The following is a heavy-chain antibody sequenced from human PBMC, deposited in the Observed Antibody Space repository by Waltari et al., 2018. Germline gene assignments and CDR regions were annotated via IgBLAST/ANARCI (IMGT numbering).Heavy chain of an antibody. CDR1: AFPFSRFA. Sequence: EVKLLESGGGLAQPGGSLRLSCAASAFPFSRFAMSWVRQAPGKGLEWVAGISGSGGSTYYADSVKGRFTMSRDNSKNALYLQMNSMTAEDTAVYYCAKGNSSGWYNFDYWGQGTLVTVSS. CDR2: ISGSGGST. V-gene: IGHV3-23*01. J-gene: IGHJ4*02. D-gene: IGHD6-19*01. CDR3: AKGNSSGWYNFDY.